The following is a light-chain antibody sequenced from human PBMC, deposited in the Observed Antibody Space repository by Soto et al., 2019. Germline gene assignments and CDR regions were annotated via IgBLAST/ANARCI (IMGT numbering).Light chain of an antibody. J-gene: IGLJ2*01. Sequence: QAVVTQSPSVSGTAGQSITISCSGGSSNVGSNSVNWYQQVPGTAPKVLIYRDHQRPSRVPDRFSGSKSGTSASLAISGLQSEDEADYYCASWDDTLNAVLFGGGTKLTVL. CDR3: ASWDDTLNAVL. CDR2: RDH. V-gene: IGLV1-44*01. CDR1: SSNVGSNS.